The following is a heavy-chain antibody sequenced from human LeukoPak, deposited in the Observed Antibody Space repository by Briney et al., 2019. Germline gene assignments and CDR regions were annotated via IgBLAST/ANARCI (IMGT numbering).Heavy chain of an antibody. CDR1: GFTFSSYA. J-gene: IGHJ6*03. D-gene: IGHD2-2*01. V-gene: IGHV3-23*01. CDR2: ISGSGDST. CDR3: VRAGCSSSSCYLTDSQHYYMDV. Sequence: GGSLRLSCAASGFTFSSYAMGWVRQAPGKGLEWVSAISGSGDSTFYADSVKGRFTISRDNSKNTLYLQMNSLRAEDTAVYYCVRAGCSSSSCYLTDSQHYYMDVGGQGTTVTVSS.